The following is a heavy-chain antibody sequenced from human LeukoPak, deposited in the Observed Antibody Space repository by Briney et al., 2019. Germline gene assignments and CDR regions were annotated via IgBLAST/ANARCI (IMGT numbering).Heavy chain of an antibody. J-gene: IGHJ4*02. CDR2: IYYSGST. V-gene: IGHV4-59*01. Sequence: SETLSLTCTVSGGSISSYYWSWIRQPPGKGLEWIGYIYYSGSTNYNPSLKSRVTISVDTSKNQFSLKLSSVPAADTAVYYCASTPIVAPLRYFDYWGQRTLVTVSS. CDR1: GGSISSYY. CDR3: ASTPIVAPLRYFDY. D-gene: IGHD5-12*01.